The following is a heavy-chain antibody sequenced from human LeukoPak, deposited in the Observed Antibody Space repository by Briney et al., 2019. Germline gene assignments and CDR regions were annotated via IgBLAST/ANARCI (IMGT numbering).Heavy chain of an antibody. D-gene: IGHD3-10*01. Sequence: GRSLRLSCAASGFTFSSYGMHWVRQAPGKGLEWVAVIWYDGSNKYYADSVKGRFTISRDNSKNTLYLQMNSLRAKDTAVYYCARGRFGELLSWFDPWGQGTLVTVSS. J-gene: IGHJ5*02. CDR3: ARGRFGELLSWFDP. CDR1: GFTFSSYG. V-gene: IGHV3-33*01. CDR2: IWYDGSNK.